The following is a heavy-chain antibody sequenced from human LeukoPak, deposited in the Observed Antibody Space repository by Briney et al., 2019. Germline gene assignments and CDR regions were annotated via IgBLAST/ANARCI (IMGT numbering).Heavy chain of an antibody. CDR3: ARGATWIQLWLRRYFDY. D-gene: IGHD5-18*01. J-gene: IGHJ4*02. CDR2: INHSGST. Sequence: PSETLSLTCAVYGGSFSGYYWSWIRQPPGKGLEWIGEINHSGSTNYNPSLKSRVTISVDTSKNQFSLELSSVTAADTAVYYCARGATWIQLWLRRYFDYWGQGTLVTVSS. CDR1: GGSFSGYY. V-gene: IGHV4-34*01.